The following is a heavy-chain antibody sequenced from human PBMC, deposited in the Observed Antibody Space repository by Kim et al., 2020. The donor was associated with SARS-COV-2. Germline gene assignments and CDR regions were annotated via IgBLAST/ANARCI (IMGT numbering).Heavy chain of an antibody. V-gene: IGHV3-74*01. CDR3: ARDTVGWFDP. D-gene: IGHD4-4*01. CDR2: TT. J-gene: IGHJ5*02. Sequence: TTTYADSVKGRFSISRDNAKNTLYLQMNSLRAEDMAVYYCARDTVGWFDPWGQGTLVTVSS.